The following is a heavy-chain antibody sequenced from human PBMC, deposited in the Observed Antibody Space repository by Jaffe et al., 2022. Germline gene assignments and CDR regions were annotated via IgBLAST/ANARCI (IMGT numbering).Heavy chain of an antibody. V-gene: IGHV3-49*04. D-gene: IGHD6-19*01. J-gene: IGHJ4*02. Sequence: EVQLVESGGGLVQPGRSLRLSCTASGFTFGDYAMSWVRQAPGKGLEWVGFIRSKAYGGTTEYAASVKGRFTISRDDSKSIAYLQMNSLKTEDTAVYYCTRDKLQWLVLFDYWGQGTLVTVSS. CDR3: TRDKLQWLVLFDY. CDR1: GFTFGDYA. CDR2: IRSKAYGGTT.